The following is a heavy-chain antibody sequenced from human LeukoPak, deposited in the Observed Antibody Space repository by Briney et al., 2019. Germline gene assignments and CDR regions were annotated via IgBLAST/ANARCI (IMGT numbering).Heavy chain of an antibody. CDR3: ARVKGPAGNWFDP. D-gene: IGHD6-19*01. Sequence: ASVKVSCKASGYTFTSYDINWVRQATGQGLEWMGWMNPNSGNTGYAQKFQGRVTMTRNTSISTACMELSSLRSEDTAVYYCARVKGPAGNWFDPWGQGTLVTVSS. CDR2: MNPNSGNT. CDR1: GYTFTSYD. V-gene: IGHV1-8*01. J-gene: IGHJ5*02.